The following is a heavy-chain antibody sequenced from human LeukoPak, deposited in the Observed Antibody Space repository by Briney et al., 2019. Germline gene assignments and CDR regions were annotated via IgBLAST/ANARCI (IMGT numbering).Heavy chain of an antibody. CDR1: GYTFTCYG. D-gene: IGHD3-22*01. V-gene: IGHV1-18*01. Sequence: GASVKVSCKASGYTFTCYGISWVRQAPGQGLEWVGWISAYNGNTNYAQKLQGRVTMTTDTSTSTAYMELRSLRSDDTAVYYCARQDYYDSSGAFDIWGQGTMVTVSS. CDR2: ISAYNGNT. CDR3: ARQDYYDSSGAFDI. J-gene: IGHJ3*02.